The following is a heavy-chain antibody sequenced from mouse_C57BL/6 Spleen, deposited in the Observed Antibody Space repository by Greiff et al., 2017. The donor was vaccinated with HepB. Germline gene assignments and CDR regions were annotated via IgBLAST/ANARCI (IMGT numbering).Heavy chain of an antibody. CDR2: ISYSGST. V-gene: IGHV3-8*01. Sequence: DVKLVESGPGLAKPSQTLSLTCSVTGYSITSDYWNWIRKFPGNKLEYMGYISYSGSTYYNPSLKSRISITRDTSKNQYYLQLNSVTTEDTATYYCARRPERGYYAMDYWGQGTSVTVSS. J-gene: IGHJ4*01. CDR1: GYSITSDY. CDR3: ARRPERGYYAMDY.